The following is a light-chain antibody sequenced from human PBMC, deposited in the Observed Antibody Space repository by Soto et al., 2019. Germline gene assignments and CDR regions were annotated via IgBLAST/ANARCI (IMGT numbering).Light chain of an antibody. Sequence: DIQMTQSPSTLSASVGDRVTITCRASQSISSWLAWYQQKPGKAPKLLIYDASSLESGVPSTFSGSGSGTEFTLTISSLQTDDFATYYCQQYNSYSRTFGQGIKLEIK. CDR3: QQYNSYSRT. J-gene: IGKJ2*01. CDR2: DAS. V-gene: IGKV1-5*01. CDR1: QSISSW.